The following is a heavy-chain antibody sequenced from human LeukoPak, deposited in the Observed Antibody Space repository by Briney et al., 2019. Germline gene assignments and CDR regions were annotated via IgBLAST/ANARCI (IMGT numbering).Heavy chain of an antibody. CDR2: INSDGSST. CDR1: GFVFSSYW. J-gene: IGHJ4*02. V-gene: IGHV3-74*01. CDR3: ERDGYNGFDY. Sequence: GGSLRLSCAASGFVFSSYWMHWVRQAPGKGLVWVSRINSDGSSTGYADSVKGRFTISRDNAKNTLYLQMNSLTAEATAVYHCERDGYNGFDYWGQGTLATVSS. D-gene: IGHD5-24*01.